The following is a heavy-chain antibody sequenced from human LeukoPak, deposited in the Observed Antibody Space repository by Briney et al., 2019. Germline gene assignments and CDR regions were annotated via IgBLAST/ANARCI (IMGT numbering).Heavy chain of an antibody. D-gene: IGHD3-10*01. Sequence: PGGSLRLSCAASGFTFSNYVMSWVRQAPGKGLEWVSSISTNDGSAFYADSARGRSTISRDNSKNTLYLQLNSLTAEDTAVYYCAKDGSGSYPPPGDHWGQGTLVTVSA. CDR3: AKDGSGSYPPPGDH. CDR1: GFTFSNYV. J-gene: IGHJ5*02. V-gene: IGHV3-23*01. CDR2: ISTNDGSA.